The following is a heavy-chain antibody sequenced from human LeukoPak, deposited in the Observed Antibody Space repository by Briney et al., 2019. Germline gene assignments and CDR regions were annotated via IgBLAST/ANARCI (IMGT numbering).Heavy chain of an antibody. CDR1: GFTFSDYY. CDR3: ARGPSNYDFVYYHYGVDV. V-gene: IGHV3-11*01. D-gene: IGHD4-4*01. CDR2: ISSSGSTI. J-gene: IGHJ6*02. Sequence: GGSLRLSCAASGFTFSDYYMSWIRQAPGKGLEWLSYISSSGSTIYYADSVKGRFTISRDNAKNSLYLQMNILRAEDTAVYYCARGPSNYDFVYYHYGVDVRGQGTTVTVSS.